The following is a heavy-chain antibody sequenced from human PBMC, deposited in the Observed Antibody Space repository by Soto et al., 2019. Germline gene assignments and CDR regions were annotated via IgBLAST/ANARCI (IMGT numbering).Heavy chain of an antibody. CDR1: GYTFTNYG. CDR2: ISGYNGNT. Sequence: QVQLVQSGAEVRKPGASVKVSCKASGYTFTNYGVTWVRQAPGQGLEWMGWISGYNGNTNYAEKLQGRGPVTTDTPPTTASMELRSLTSDDTAVYYCARGSEGFDYWGQGTLVTVSS. V-gene: IGHV1-18*01. J-gene: IGHJ4*02. CDR3: ARGSEGFDY.